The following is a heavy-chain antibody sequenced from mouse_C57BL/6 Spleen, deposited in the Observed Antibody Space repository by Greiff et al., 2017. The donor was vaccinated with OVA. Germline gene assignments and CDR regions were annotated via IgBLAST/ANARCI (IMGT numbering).Heavy chain of an antibody. CDR1: GFTFSDYG. CDR3: ARSYGNYPYYYAMDY. J-gene: IGHJ4*01. CDR2: ISSGSSTI. D-gene: IGHD2-1*01. V-gene: IGHV5-17*01. Sequence: EVHLVESGGGLVKPGGSLKLSCAASGFTFSDYGMHWVRQAPEKGLEWVAYISSGSSTIYYADTVKGRFTISRDNAKNTLFLQMTSLRSEDTAMYYCARSYGNYPYYYAMDYWGQGTSVTVSS.